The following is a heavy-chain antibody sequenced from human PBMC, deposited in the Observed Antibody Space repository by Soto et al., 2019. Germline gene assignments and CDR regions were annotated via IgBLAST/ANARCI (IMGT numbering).Heavy chain of an antibody. V-gene: IGHV4-34*01. CDR3: ARVSSSWYRYYFDY. D-gene: IGHD6-13*01. Sequence: PSETLSLTCAVYGGSFSGYYWSWIRQPPGKGLEWIGEINHSGSTNYNPSLKSRVTISVDTSKNQFSLKLSSVTAADTAVYYCARVSSSWYRYYFDYWGQGTLVTVSS. CDR2: INHSGST. J-gene: IGHJ4*02. CDR1: GGSFSGYY.